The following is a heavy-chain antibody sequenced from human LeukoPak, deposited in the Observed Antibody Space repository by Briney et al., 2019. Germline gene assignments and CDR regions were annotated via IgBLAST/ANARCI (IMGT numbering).Heavy chain of an antibody. CDR1: GGSIRSSSYY. J-gene: IGHJ5*02. CDR3: ARDVGPYRGSYSGWFDP. D-gene: IGHD1-26*01. Sequence: SETLSLTCTVSGGSIRSSSYYWSWIRQPAGKGLEWIGRIYTSGSTNYNPSLKSRVTMSVDTSKNQFSLKLSSVTAADTAVYYCARDVGPYRGSYSGWFDPWGQGTLVTVSS. V-gene: IGHV4-61*02. CDR2: IYTSGST.